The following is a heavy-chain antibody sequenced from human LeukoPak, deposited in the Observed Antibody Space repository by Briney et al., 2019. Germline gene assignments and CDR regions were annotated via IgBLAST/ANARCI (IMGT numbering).Heavy chain of an antibody. V-gene: IGHV1-8*01. CDR2: MNPNSGNT. J-gene: IGHJ4*02. Sequence: ASVKVSCKASGYTFTSYDINWVRQATGQGLEWMGWMNPNSGNTGYAQKFQGRVTMTRNTSISTAYMELSSLRSEDTAVYYCARGLRLVGGSVSYYFDYWGQGTLVTVSS. CDR3: ARGLRLVGGSVSYYFDY. D-gene: IGHD3-10*01. CDR1: GYTFTSYD.